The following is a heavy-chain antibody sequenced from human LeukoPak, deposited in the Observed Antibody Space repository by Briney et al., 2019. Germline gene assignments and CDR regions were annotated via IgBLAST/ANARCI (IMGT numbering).Heavy chain of an antibody. D-gene: IGHD1-26*01. J-gene: IGHJ3*02. CDR2: IYYSGST. CDR1: GGSISSYY. CDR3: ARGGGSYNDI. Sequence: SETLSLTCTVSGGSISSYYWGWIRQPPGKGLEWIGSIYYSGSTYYNPSLKSRVTISVDTSKNQFSLKLSSVTAADTAVYYCARGGGSYNDIWGQGTMVTVSS. V-gene: IGHV4-39*07.